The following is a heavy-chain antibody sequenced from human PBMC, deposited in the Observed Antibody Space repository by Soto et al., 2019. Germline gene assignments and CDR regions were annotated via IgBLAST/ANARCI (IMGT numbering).Heavy chain of an antibody. V-gene: IGHV1-18*01. CDR2: ISAYNGNT. Sequence: ASVKVSCKASGYTFTSYGIRWVRQAPGQGHEWMGWISAYNGNTNYAQKLQGRVTMTTDTSTSTAYMELRSLRSDDTAVYYCARDQEDLPYYWGQGSLVPVSS. J-gene: IGHJ4*01. CDR1: GYTFTSYG. CDR3: ARDQEDLPYY.